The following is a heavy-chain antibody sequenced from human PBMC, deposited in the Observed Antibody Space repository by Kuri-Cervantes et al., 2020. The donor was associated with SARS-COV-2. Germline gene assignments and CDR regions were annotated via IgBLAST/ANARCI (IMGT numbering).Heavy chain of an antibody. CDR3: AKDLGGYGMDV. J-gene: IGHJ6*02. V-gene: IGHV3-23*01. Sequence: GESLKISCAASGFTFSSYAMSWVRQAPGKGLEWVSVISASGASTYYADSVKGRFTISRDNSKNTLYLQMNSLRAEDTAVYYCAKDLGGYGMDVWGQGTTVTVSS. CDR2: ISASGAST. D-gene: IGHD3-16*01. CDR1: GFTFSSYA.